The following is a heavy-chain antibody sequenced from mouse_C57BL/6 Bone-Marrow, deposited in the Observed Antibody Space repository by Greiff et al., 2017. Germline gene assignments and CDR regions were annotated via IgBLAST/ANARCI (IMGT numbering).Heavy chain of an antibody. CDR3: ARIYYDYDEYYFDY. D-gene: IGHD2-4*01. Sequence: ESGPGLVKPSQSLSLTCSVTGYSITSGYYWNWIRQFPGNKLEWMGYISYDGSNNYNPSLKNRISITRDTSKNQFFLKLNSVTTEDTATYYCARIYYDYDEYYFDYGGQGTTLTVSS. CDR2: ISYDGSN. CDR1: GYSITSGYY. V-gene: IGHV3-6*01. J-gene: IGHJ2*01.